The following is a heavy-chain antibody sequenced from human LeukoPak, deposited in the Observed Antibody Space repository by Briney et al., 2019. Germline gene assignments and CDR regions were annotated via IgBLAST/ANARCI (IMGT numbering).Heavy chain of an antibody. CDR3: ARDAYYLGLDY. D-gene: IGHD3-10*01. J-gene: IGHJ4*02. V-gene: IGHV3-74*01. CDR1: GFTFSSYA. CDR2: INSDGSST. Sequence: GGSLRLSCAASGFTFSSYAMSWVRQAPGKGLVWVSRINSDGSSTSYADSVKGRFTISRDNAKNTLYLQMNSLRAEDTAVYYCARDAYYLGLDYWGQGTLVTVSS.